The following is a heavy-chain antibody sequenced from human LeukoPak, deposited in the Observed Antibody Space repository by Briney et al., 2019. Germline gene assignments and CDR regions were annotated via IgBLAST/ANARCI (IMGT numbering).Heavy chain of an antibody. V-gene: IGHV1-2*02. J-gene: IGHJ5*02. CDR1: GYNVIEYY. CDR2: INPNSGRI. Sequence: ASVRVSCKASGYNVIEYYMHWVRQAAGHGPEWMGWINPNSGRIMFAQKFQGRVSMTRDTSISTAYMELSRLRSDDTAVYYCARDRRRWFDPWGQGTLVTVSS. CDR3: ARDRRRWFDP.